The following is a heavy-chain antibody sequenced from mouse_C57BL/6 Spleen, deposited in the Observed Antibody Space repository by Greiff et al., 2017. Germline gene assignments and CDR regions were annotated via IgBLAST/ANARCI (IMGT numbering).Heavy chain of an antibody. CDR1: GYTFTDYY. J-gene: IGHJ4*01. CDR3: SGGDVGGGYYYAMDY. Sequence: EVQLQQSGPELVKPGASVKISCKASGYTFTDYYMHWVKQSHGKSLEWIGDINPNNGGTSYNQKFKGKATLTVDKSSSTAYLELRSLTSEDSAVYYCSGGDVGGGYYYAMDYWGQGTSVTVSS. D-gene: IGHD2-13*01. V-gene: IGHV1-26*01. CDR2: INPNNGGT.